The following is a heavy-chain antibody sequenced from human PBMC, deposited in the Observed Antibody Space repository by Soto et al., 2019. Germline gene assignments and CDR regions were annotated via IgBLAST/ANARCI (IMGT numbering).Heavy chain of an antibody. J-gene: IGHJ1*01. CDR1: GFSFGDYS. CDR2: ISSTSSII. Sequence: GGSLRLSCVVSGFSFGDYSMNWVRQPPGKGLEWVSYISSTSSIIFYADSVKGRFTISRDNAKNSLYLQMNSLRDEDSAVYYCARDFIYSSASPYWAQGALVTVSS. V-gene: IGHV3-48*02. D-gene: IGHD6-6*01. CDR3: ARDFIYSSASPY.